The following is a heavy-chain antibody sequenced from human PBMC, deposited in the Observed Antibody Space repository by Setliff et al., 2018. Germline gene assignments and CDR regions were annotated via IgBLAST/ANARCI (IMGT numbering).Heavy chain of an antibody. Sequence: SETLSLTCAVSGGPTIGYYWTWIRQAPGKGLEWIGYIHPWGGSSESTNYSPSLKSRITISLDKSKSQFSLKLTSVTVADTAVYYCARGLHSGTYWGTRPLGLDYWGQGSPVTVS. CDR1: GGPTIGYY. D-gene: IGHD1-26*01. CDR2: IHPWGGSSEST. V-gene: IGHV4-59*08. J-gene: IGHJ4*02. CDR3: ARGLHSGTYWGTRPLGLDY.